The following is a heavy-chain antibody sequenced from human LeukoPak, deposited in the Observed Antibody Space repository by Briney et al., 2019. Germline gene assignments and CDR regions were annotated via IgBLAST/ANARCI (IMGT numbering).Heavy chain of an antibody. D-gene: IGHD6-13*01. CDR2: ISSSSSTI. CDR1: GFTFSSYS. Sequence: PGGSLRLSWAASGFTFSSYSMNWVRQAPGKGLEWVSYISSSSSTIYYADSVKGRYAISRDNAKNSLYLQMYSLRAEDTAVYYCARDGPGVLRDIAAAHWGQGTPVTVSS. J-gene: IGHJ4*02. V-gene: IGHV3-48*04. CDR3: ARDGPGVLRDIAAAH.